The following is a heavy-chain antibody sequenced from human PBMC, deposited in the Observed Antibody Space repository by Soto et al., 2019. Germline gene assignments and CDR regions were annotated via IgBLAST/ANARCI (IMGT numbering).Heavy chain of an antibody. Sequence: GGSLRLSCSASGFTFSNYAMHWVRQAPGKGLEYFSTISSNGGGSYYADSVKGRFTISRDNSKNTLFLQMSSLRAEDTALYYCVKGDSSLRGVTLEFWGQGTLVTVSS. V-gene: IGHV3-64D*08. CDR1: GFTFSNYA. CDR2: ISSNGGGS. CDR3: VKGDSSLRGVTLEF. D-gene: IGHD3-10*01. J-gene: IGHJ4*02.